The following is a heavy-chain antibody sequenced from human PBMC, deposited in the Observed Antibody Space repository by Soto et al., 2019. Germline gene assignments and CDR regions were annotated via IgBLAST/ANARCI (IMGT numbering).Heavy chain of an antibody. CDR1: GFTFSSYA. D-gene: IGHD3-16*02. CDR3: ANEDDYIWGSYRPFDY. J-gene: IGHJ4*02. V-gene: IGHV3-23*01. CDR2: ISGSGGST. Sequence: GGSLRLSCAASGFTFSSYAMSWVRQAPGKGLEWVSAISGSGGSTYYADSVKGRFTISRDNSKNTLYLQMNSLRAEDTAVYYCANEDDYIWGSYRPFDYWGQGTLVTVSS.